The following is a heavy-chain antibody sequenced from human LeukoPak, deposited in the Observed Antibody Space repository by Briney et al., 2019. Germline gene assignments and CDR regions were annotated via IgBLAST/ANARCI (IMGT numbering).Heavy chain of an antibody. CDR1: GFTFSSYR. CDR3: ARDLSDILTGYCFDS. D-gene: IGHD3-9*01. J-gene: IGHJ4*02. Sequence: GGSLRLSCSASGFTFSSYRMHGVRQAPGKGLEWGPDISCDESNKYYAAAVQGKFTIPRDNSKNTLYLQMNSLRAEDTAVYYCARDLSDILTGYCFDSWGQETLVTVSS. V-gene: IGHV3-30-3*01. CDR2: ISCDESNK.